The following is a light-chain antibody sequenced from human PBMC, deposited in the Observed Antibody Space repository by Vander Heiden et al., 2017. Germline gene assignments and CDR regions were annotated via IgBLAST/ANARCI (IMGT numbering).Light chain of an antibody. CDR3: QQSYSTPIT. V-gene: IGKV1-39*01. Sequence: DIQMTQSPSSLSASVGDRVTITCRASQSISSYLNWYQQKPWKAPKLLIYAASSLQSGVPSRFSGSGSGTDFTLTISSMKPEDFATYYCQQSYSTPITCGQGTRLEMK. CDR1: QSISSY. J-gene: IGKJ5*01. CDR2: AAS.